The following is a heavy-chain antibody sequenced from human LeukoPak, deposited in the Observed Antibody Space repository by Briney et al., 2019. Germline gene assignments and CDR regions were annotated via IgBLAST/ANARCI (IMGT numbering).Heavy chain of an antibody. CDR1: GFTFSSYA. V-gene: IGHV3-23*01. CDR3: AKSGKRHYYDSSGYYPRLVIDAFDI. Sequence: GGSLRLSCAASGFTFSSYAMSWVRQAPGKGLEWVSAISGSGGSTYYADSVKGRFTISRDNSKNTLYLQMNSLRAEDTAVYYCAKSGKRHYYDSSGYYPRLVIDAFDIWGQGTMVTVSS. J-gene: IGHJ3*02. CDR2: ISGSGGST. D-gene: IGHD3-22*01.